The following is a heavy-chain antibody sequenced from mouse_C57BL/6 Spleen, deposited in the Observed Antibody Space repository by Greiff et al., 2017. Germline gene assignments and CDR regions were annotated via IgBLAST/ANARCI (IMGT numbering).Heavy chain of an antibody. CDR2: INPYNGGT. CDR1: GYTFTDYY. J-gene: IGHJ4*01. CDR3: ARSDGSSYNCYAKCC. V-gene: IGHV1-19*01. D-gene: IGHD1-1*01. Sequence: VQLKQSGPVLVKPGASVKMSCKASGYTFTDYYMNWVKQSHGKSLEWIGVINPYNGGTSYNQKFKGKATLTVDTSSRTAYMELNSLTSEDSAVYYCARSDGSSYNCYAKCCWGQGTSVTVSS.